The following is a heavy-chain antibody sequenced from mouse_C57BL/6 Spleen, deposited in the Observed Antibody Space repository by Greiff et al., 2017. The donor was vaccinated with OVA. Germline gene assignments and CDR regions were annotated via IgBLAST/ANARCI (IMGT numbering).Heavy chain of an antibody. Sequence: EVKLVESGEGLVKPGGSLKLSCAASGFTFSSYAMSWVRQTPEKRLEWVAYISSGGDYIYYADTVKGRITISRDNARNTLYLQMSSLKSEDTAMYYCTRAYGNRYWYFDVWGTGTTVTVSS. CDR3: TRAYGNRYWYFDV. D-gene: IGHD2-10*02. J-gene: IGHJ1*03. V-gene: IGHV5-9-1*02. CDR1: GFTFSSYA. CDR2: ISSGGDYI.